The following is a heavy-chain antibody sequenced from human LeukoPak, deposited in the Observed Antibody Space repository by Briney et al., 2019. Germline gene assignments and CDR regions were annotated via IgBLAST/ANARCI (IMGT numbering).Heavy chain of an antibody. J-gene: IGHJ4*02. CDR2: ISGSGDST. CDR1: GFTFSSYA. Sequence: GGSLRLSGAASGFTFSSYAMSWVRKAPGKGLEWVSVISGSGDSTYYPDSVKGRFTISRDNSKNTLYLQMNSLRAEDTAVYYCAKDYYASGTYRHFDYWGQGTLVTVSS. V-gene: IGHV3-23*01. D-gene: IGHD3-10*01. CDR3: AKDYYASGTYRHFDY.